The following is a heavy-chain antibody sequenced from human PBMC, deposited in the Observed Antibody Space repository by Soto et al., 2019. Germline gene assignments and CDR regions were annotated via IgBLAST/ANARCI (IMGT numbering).Heavy chain of an antibody. CDR2: INPNTGVT. D-gene: IGHD4-4*01. V-gene: IGHV1-2*02. CDR1: GYTFTGYY. J-gene: IGHJ6*03. Sequence: ASVKVSCKTSGYTFTGYYIHWVRQAPGQGLEWMGWINPNTGVTNYAQKFQGRVSMTGDTSINTASMELSWLTSDDTAVYYCARGYNNYNYNYYFYMDVWGKGTAVTVSS. CDR3: ARGYNNYNYNYYFYMDV.